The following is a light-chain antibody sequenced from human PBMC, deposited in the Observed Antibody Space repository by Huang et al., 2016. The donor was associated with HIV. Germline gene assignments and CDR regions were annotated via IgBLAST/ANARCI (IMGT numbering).Light chain of an antibody. V-gene: IGKV2-28*01. CDR2: MGS. CDR1: QSLQNSNGYNY. J-gene: IGKJ4*01. CDR3: MQALQTSFT. Sequence: DIVMTQSTISLPVTPGQPASIPCRSSQSLQNSNGYNYLDWYVQKPGQAPRLLIYMGSNRASGVPDRFRGSGSGTDVKLEISRVEAEDVGVYYCMQALQTSFTFGGGTKVEIK.